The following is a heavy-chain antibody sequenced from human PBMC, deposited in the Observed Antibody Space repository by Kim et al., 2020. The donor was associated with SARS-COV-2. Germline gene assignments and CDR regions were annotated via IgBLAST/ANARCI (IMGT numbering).Heavy chain of an antibody. D-gene: IGHD3-3*01. Sequence: GGSLRLSCSASGFTFNTYGMHWVRQAPGKGLEWVAVIWFDGSDKYYADSVKGRFTISRDNSKDTLYLQMRSLRAEDTAVYYCARGPHYDSWSGYSDYYYGMVVWGQGTTVTVSS. CDR1: GFTFNTYG. V-gene: IGHV3-33*01. CDR3: ARGPHYDSWSGYSDYYYGMVV. CDR2: IWFDGSDK. J-gene: IGHJ6*02.